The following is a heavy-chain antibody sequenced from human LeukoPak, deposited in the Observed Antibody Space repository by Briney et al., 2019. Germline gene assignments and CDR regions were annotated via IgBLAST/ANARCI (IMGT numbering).Heavy chain of an antibody. Sequence: PGGSLRLSCAVSGFTFDDYAMHWVRQVPGKGLEWVSGSDSIGYAVRGRFTISRDNAKNSLYLQMNSLRVEDTALYYCVTNGGGDSGYGNFDYWGQGTLVTVSS. V-gene: IGHV3-9*01. CDR3: VTNGGGDSGYGNFDY. CDR2: SDSI. CDR1: GFTFDDYA. D-gene: IGHD5-12*01. J-gene: IGHJ4*02.